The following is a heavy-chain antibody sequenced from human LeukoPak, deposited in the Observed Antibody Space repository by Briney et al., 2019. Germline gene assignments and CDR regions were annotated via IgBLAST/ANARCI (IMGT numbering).Heavy chain of an antibody. J-gene: IGHJ4*02. CDR1: GGSISSYY. Sequence: SETLSLTCTVSGGSISSYYWSWIRQPPGKGLEWIGYIYYSGSTIYNPSLKSRVTISVDTSKNQFSLKLSSVTAADTAVYYCAREDDSSGPDYWGQGTLVTVSS. CDR3: AREDDSSGPDY. CDR2: IYYSGST. D-gene: IGHD3-22*01. V-gene: IGHV4-59*01.